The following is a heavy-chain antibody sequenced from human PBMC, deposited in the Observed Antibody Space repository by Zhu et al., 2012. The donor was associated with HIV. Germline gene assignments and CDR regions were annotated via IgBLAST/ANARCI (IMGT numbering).Heavy chain of an antibody. CDR3: ARGLDGDIVVVPAAMGFDY. D-gene: IGHD2-2*01. V-gene: IGHV4-38-2*01. Sequence: QVQLQESGPGLVKPSETLSLTCAVSGYSISSGYYWGWIRQPPGKGLEWIGSIYHSGSTYYNPSLKSRVTISVDTSKNQFSLKLSSVTAADTAVYYCARGLDGDIVVVPAAMGFDYWGQGTLVTVSS. CDR1: GYSISSGYY. J-gene: IGHJ4*02. CDR2: IYHSGST.